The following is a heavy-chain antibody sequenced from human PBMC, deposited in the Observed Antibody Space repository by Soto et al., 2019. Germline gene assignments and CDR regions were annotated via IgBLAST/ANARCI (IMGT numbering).Heavy chain of an antibody. J-gene: IGHJ6*02. CDR1: GFTFDDYT. CDR2: ISWDGGST. D-gene: IGHD2-2*01. Sequence: EVQLVESGGVVVQPGGSLRLSCAASGFTFDDYTMHWVRQAPGKGLEWVSLISWDGGSTYYADSVKGRFTISRDNSKNSLYLQMNSLRTEDTALYYCAKEGAPIVVVPAADGPSYGMDVWGQGTTVTVSS. CDR3: AKEGAPIVVVPAADGPSYGMDV. V-gene: IGHV3-43*01.